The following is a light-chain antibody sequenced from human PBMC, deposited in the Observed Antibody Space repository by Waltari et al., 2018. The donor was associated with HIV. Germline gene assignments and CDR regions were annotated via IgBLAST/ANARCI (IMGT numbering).Light chain of an antibody. V-gene: IGLV9-49*01. Sequence: QPVLTQPPSASASLGASVTLTCTLSSGYSDYKVDWYQQRPGKGPRFVMRVGTGGIVGSKVEDIPDRFSVLGSCLNRTLTIKNIQEEDESVYHCGVDHGRGTDFVWVFGGGTKLTVL. CDR1: SGYSDYK. CDR2: VGTGGIVG. J-gene: IGLJ3*02. CDR3: GVDHGRGTDFVWV.